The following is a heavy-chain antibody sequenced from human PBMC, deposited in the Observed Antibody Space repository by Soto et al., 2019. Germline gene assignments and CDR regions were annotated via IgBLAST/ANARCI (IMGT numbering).Heavy chain of an antibody. CDR2: ISAYNGNT. Sequence: GASVKVSCEACGDTFTSYGISWVRQAPGQGLEWMGWISAYNGNTNYAQKLQGRVTMTTDTSTSTAYMELRSLRSDDTAVYYCARVGSSYNWFDPWGQGTLVTVSS. V-gene: IGHV1-18*01. CDR1: GDTFTSYG. D-gene: IGHD6-6*01. J-gene: IGHJ5*02. CDR3: ARVGSSYNWFDP.